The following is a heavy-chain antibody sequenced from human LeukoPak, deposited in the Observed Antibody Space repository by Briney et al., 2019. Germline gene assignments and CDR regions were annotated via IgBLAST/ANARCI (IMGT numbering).Heavy chain of an antibody. D-gene: IGHD1-26*01. CDR3: ARDRAIVGAPRCWFDP. Sequence: GASVKVSCKAPGYTFTSYGISWVRQAPGQGLEWMGWISAYNGNTNYAQKLQGRVTMTTDTSTSTAYMELRSLRSDDTAVYYCARDRAIVGAPRCWFDPWGQGTLVTVSS. CDR2: ISAYNGNT. J-gene: IGHJ5*02. V-gene: IGHV1-18*01. CDR1: GYTFTSYG.